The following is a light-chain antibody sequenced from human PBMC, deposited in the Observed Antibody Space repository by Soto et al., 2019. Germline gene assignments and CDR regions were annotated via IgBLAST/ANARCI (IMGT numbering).Light chain of an antibody. CDR2: DVS. CDR3: SSYTSSSTAYV. J-gene: IGLJ1*01. Sequence: QSVLTQPASVSGSPGQSITISCTGTSTDDGGYNYVSWYQQHPGKAPKLMIYDVSYRPSGVSNRFSGSKSGNTASLTISGLQAEDEADYYCSSYTSSSTAYVFGTGTKLTVL. CDR1: STDDGGYNY. V-gene: IGLV2-14*03.